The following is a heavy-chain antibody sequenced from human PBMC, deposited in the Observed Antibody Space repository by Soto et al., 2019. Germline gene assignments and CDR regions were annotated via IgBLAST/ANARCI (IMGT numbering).Heavy chain of an antibody. CDR2: IYYSGST. CDR3: ASAYYYYYGMDV. J-gene: IGHJ6*02. V-gene: IGHV4-39*07. Sequence: PSETLSLTCTVSGGSISSSSYYWGWIRQPPGKGLEWIGSIYYSGSTYYNPSLKSRVTISVDTSKNQFSLKLSSVTASDTAMYYCASAYYYYYGMDVWGQGTTVTVSS. CDR1: GGSISSSSYY.